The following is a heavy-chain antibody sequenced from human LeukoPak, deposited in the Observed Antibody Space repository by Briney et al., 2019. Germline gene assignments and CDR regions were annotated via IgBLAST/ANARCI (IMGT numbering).Heavy chain of an antibody. CDR3: ARDRRYDILTGLGYYGMDV. V-gene: IGHV4-34*01. CDR2: INHSGSA. D-gene: IGHD3-9*01. J-gene: IGHJ6*02. Sequence: SETLSLTCAVYGGSFYGGSFSGYYWSWIRQPPEKGLEWIGEINHSGSANYNPSLKSRVTISVDKSKNQFSLKLSSVTAADTAVYYCARDRRYDILTGLGYYGMDVWGQGTTVTVSS. CDR1: GGSFSGYY.